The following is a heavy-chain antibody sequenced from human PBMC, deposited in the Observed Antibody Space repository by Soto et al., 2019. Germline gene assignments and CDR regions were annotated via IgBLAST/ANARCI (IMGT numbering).Heavy chain of an antibody. CDR2: IIPISETT. J-gene: IGHJ6*02. V-gene: IGHV1-69*01. Sequence: QVQLVQSGAEVKKPGSSVKVSCKASGGTFSSYAISWVRQAPGQGLEWMGGIIPISETTNYAQKFQGRVTITADESKSTAYMELSSLRSEDTAVYYWARSQGSSTSLEIYYYYYYGMDVWGQGTTVTVPS. CDR3: ARSQGSSTSLEIYYYYYYGMDV. CDR1: GGTFSSYA. D-gene: IGHD2-2*01.